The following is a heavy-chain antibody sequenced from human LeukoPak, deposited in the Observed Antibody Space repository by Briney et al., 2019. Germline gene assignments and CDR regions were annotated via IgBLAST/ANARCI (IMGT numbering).Heavy chain of an antibody. CDR2: IYYSGST. J-gene: IGHJ4*02. CDR3: ARSLEGRDWFSDY. V-gene: IGHV4-39*07. CDR1: GGSISSSSYY. D-gene: IGHD3/OR15-3a*01. Sequence: TSETLSLTCTVSGGSISSSSYYWGWIRQPPGKGLEWIGSIYYSGSTYYNPSLKSRVTISVDTSKNQFSLKLSSVTAADTAVYYCARSLEGRDWFSDYWGQGTLVTVSS.